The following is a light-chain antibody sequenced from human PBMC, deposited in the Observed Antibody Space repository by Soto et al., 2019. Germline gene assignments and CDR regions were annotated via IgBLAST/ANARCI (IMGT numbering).Light chain of an antibody. V-gene: IGKV1-33*01. CDR3: QQSDNLPLT. CDR2: DAS. CDR1: QAIKNF. Sequence: DFQMTQSPSSLSASVGDRVTITCRATQAIKNFLNWYQQKPGRAPKLLISDASTLQRGVPSRFSGSESETHFNFVISSLQPEDVGTYYCQQSDNLPLTFGQGTRLDIK. J-gene: IGKJ5*01.